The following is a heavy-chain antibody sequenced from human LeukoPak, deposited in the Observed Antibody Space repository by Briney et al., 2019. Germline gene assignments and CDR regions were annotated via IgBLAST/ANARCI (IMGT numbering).Heavy chain of an antibody. CDR3: AKHIPDYGDYYGMDA. D-gene: IGHD4-17*01. CDR1: GFTFRNYA. V-gene: IGHV3-23*01. Sequence: PGGSLRLSCAASGFTFRNYAMSWVRQAPGTGLEWVSAITGSGGTTYYAGSVKGRFTISRDTSKNTLYLQMNSLRAEDTAVYYCAKHIPDYGDYYGMDAWGHGTTVTVSS. CDR2: ITGSGGTT. J-gene: IGHJ6*02.